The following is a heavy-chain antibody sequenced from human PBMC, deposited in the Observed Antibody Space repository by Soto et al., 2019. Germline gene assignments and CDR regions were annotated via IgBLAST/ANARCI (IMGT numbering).Heavy chain of an antibody. CDR3: AKDDYDILTGYYTGMDV. J-gene: IGHJ6*02. CDR1: GFTFSSYG. D-gene: IGHD3-9*01. CDR2: ISYDGSNK. V-gene: IGHV3-30*18. Sequence: GGSLRLSCAASGFTFSSYGMHWVRQAPGKGLEWVAVISYDGSNKYYADSVKGRFTISRDNSKNTLYLQMNSLRAEDTAVYYCAKDDYDILTGYYTGMDVWGQGT.